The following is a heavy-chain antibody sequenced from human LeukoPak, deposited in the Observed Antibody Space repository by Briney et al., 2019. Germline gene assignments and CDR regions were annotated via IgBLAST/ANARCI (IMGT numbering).Heavy chain of an antibody. CDR2: FKTKYSQV. J-gene: IGHJ4*02. CDR3: ARSVPDYTRFDY. D-gene: IGHD4-11*01. Sequence: GGSLRLSCVASGFTFSDYAMNWVRQAPGKGLEWVSTFKTKYSQVYYAESVRGRFTISSDNSEKTVYLQMNSLRAEDTALYYCARSVPDYTRFDYWGQGALVTVSS. V-gene: IGHV3-23*05. CDR1: GFTFSDYA.